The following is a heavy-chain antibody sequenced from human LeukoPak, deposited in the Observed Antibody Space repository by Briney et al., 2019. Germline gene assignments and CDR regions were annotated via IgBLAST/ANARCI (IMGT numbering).Heavy chain of an antibody. V-gene: IGHV3-30*02. CDR2: IWYDGSNK. CDR3: AKDRTVVVNYAFDY. CDR1: GFTFSNYD. Sequence: GGSLRLSCAASGFTFSNYDMHWVRQAPGKGLEWVAVIWYDGSNKYYADSVKGRFTISRDNSKNTLYLQMNSLRAEDTAVYYCAKDRTVVVNYAFDYWGQGTLVTVSS. D-gene: IGHD3-22*01. J-gene: IGHJ4*02.